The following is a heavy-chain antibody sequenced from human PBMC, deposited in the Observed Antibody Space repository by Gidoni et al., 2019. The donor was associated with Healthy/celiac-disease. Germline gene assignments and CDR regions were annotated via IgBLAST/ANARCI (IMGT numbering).Heavy chain of an antibody. CDR1: GGSINFYY. CDR2: IHYTGST. Sequence: QVQLQESGPGLVKLSETLSLTCPVSGGSINFYYWNWIRQPPGKGLEWIGYIHYTGSTNYNPSLKSRATILLDTSKNQFSLRLTSVTAADTAVYYCARGQPTANGYFGHYGMDVWGQGTTVTVSS. J-gene: IGHJ6*02. V-gene: IGHV4-59*01. D-gene: IGHD3-9*01. CDR3: ARGQPTANGYFGHYGMDV.